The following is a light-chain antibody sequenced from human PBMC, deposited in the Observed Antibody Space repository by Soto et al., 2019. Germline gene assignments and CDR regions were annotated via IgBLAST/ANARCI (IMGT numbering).Light chain of an antibody. CDR3: SSYVGTNSYV. Sequence: QSALTQPPSVSGSPGQSVTISCTGTSSDVGGYNYVSWYQHHPGKAPKLIIYEVYKRPSGVPDRFSGSKSGNTAALTVSGLQAEDEADYYCSSYVGTNSYVFGTGTKVTVL. CDR1: SSDVGGYNY. CDR2: EVY. V-gene: IGLV2-8*01. J-gene: IGLJ1*01.